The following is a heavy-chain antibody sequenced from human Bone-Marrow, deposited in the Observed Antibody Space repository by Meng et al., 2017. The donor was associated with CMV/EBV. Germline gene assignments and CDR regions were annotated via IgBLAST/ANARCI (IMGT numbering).Heavy chain of an antibody. CDR2: ISAYNGNT. V-gene: IGHV1-18*01. CDR3: ARGYYDSSGYHDHEIDWV. J-gene: IGHJ4*02. CDR1: GYTFTSYG. Sequence: ASVKVSCKASGYTFTSYGISWVRQAPGQGLEWMGWISAYNGNTNYAQKFQGRVTMTRDTSTSTVYMELSSLRSEDTAVYYCARGYYDSSGYHDHEIDWVWGQGPLVTVSS. D-gene: IGHD3-22*01.